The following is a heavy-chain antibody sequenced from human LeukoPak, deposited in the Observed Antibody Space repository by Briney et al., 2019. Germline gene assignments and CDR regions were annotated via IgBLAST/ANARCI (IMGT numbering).Heavy chain of an antibody. J-gene: IGHJ4*02. CDR1: RYTSTGYY. CDR3: ARDRGYCSSTSCYSFDY. CDR2: INPNSGGT. D-gene: IGHD2-2*02. Sequence: ASVKVSCKASRYTSTGYYMHWVRQAPGQGLEWMGRINPNSGGTNYAQKFQGRVTMTRDTSISTAYMELSRLRFDDTAVYYCARDRGYCSSTSCYSFDYWGQGTLVTVSS. V-gene: IGHV1-2*06.